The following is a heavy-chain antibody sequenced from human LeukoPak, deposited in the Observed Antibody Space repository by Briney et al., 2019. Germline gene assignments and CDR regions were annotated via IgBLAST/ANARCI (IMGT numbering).Heavy chain of an antibody. V-gene: IGHV4-59*08. CDR1: GGSISSYY. Sequence: SETLSLTCTVSGGSISSYYWSWIRQPPGKGLEWIGYIYYRGSTNYNPSHKSRDTISVDTSKNPFSLKLSSVTAADTAVYYCARHVYTYGPDDALDIWGQGAMVTVSS. CDR2: IYYRGST. D-gene: IGHD5-18*01. CDR3: ARHVYTYGPDDALDI. J-gene: IGHJ3*02.